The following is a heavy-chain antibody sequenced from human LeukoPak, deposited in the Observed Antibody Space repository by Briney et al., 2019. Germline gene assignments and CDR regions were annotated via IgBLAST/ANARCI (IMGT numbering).Heavy chain of an antibody. V-gene: IGHV4-30-2*01. Sequence: PSQTLSLTCAVSGGSISSGGYSWSWIRQPPGKGLEWIGYIYHSGSTYYNPSLKSRVTISVDTSKNQFSLKLSSVTAADTAVYYCARGDYGDYEGVFDIWGQGTMVTVSS. CDR3: ARGDYGDYEGVFDI. D-gene: IGHD4-17*01. CDR2: IYHSGST. CDR1: GGSISSGGYS. J-gene: IGHJ3*02.